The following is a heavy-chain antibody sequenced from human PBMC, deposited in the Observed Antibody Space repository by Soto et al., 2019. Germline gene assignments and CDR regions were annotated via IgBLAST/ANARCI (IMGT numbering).Heavy chain of an antibody. D-gene: IGHD5-18*01. CDR1: GFTFSSYA. V-gene: IGHV3-23*01. CDR3: AKGIPDTGGYYYYSMDV. CDR2: ISGSGDIT. Sequence: GGSLRLSCAASGFTFSSYAMGWVRQAPGKXLDWVSVISGSGDITYSADSVKGRFTISRDNSKSILYLQMNSLRGEDTAVHYCAKGIPDTGGYYYYSMDVWGQGTAVTVSS. J-gene: IGHJ6*02.